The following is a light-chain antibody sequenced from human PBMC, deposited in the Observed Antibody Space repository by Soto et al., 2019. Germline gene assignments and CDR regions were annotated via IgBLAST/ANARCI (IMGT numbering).Light chain of an antibody. Sequence: DIQMTQSPSSLSASVGDRVTISCRVSQSISSYLNWYQQKPGKAPKLLIYAASSLQSGVPSRFSGSGSGTDFTLTISSLQPEDSATYYCQQSYNTPLTFGRGT. CDR1: QSISSY. CDR3: QQSYNTPLT. CDR2: AAS. V-gene: IGKV1-39*01. J-gene: IGKJ4*01.